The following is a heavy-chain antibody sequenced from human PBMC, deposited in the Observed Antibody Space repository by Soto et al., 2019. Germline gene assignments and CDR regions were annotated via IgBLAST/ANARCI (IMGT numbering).Heavy chain of an antibody. CDR1: GGSISSYY. D-gene: IGHD4-17*01. Sequence: SETLSLTCTVSGGSISSYYWSWIRQPPGKGLEWIGYIYYSGSTNYNPSLKSRVTISVDTSKNQFSLKLSPVTAADTAVYYCARRMVGRYGDYGAYYYYMDVWGKGTTVTVSS. CDR3: ARRMVGRYGDYGAYYYYMDV. CDR2: IYYSGST. V-gene: IGHV4-59*08. J-gene: IGHJ6*03.